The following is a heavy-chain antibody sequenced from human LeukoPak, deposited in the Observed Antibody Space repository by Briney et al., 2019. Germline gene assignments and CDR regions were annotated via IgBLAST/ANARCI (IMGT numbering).Heavy chain of an antibody. CDR3: ARVSGSYYNPPKGFDY. V-gene: IGHV3-23*01. Sequence: GGSLRLSCAASGFAFSSFVINWVRQAPGKGLEWVSSISAGGGATSYADSVKGRFTISRDNSKNTLYLQMNSLRSEDTAVYYCARVSGSYYNPPKGFDYWGQGTLVTVSS. CDR2: ISAGGGAT. D-gene: IGHD3-10*01. J-gene: IGHJ4*02. CDR1: GFAFSSFV.